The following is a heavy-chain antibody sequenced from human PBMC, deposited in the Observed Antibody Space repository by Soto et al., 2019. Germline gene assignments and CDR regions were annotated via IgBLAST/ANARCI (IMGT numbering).Heavy chain of an antibody. V-gene: IGHV4-39*01. CDR3: ERHRGCYEPYYYYYMDV. CDR1: GGSISSSSYY. CDR2: IYYSGST. Sequence: QLQLQESGPGLVKPSETLSLTCTVSGGSISSSSYYWGWIRQPPGKGLERIGGIYYSGSTYYNPSPKSRVTISVDTSKNQFSLKLSSVTAADTAVYYCERHRGCYEPYYYYYMDVWGKGTTVTVSS. D-gene: IGHD5-12*01. J-gene: IGHJ6*03.